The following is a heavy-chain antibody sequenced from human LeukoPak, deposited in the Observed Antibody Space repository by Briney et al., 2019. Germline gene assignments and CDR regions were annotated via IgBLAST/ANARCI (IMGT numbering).Heavy chain of an antibody. Sequence: PSETLSLTXTVSGGSISTSNYYWGWIRQPPGKGLEWIGTIYYSGTTYYNPSLESRVTISEDTSKNQFSLMLRSATAADTAVYFCARQASDYFYYYMDVWGKGTTVTVSS. CDR3: ARQASDYFYYYMDV. V-gene: IGHV4-39*01. J-gene: IGHJ6*03. CDR2: IYYSGTT. CDR1: GGSISTSNYY.